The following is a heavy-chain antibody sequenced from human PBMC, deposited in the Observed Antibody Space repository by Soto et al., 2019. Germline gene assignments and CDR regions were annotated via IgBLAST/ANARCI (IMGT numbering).Heavy chain of an antibody. J-gene: IGHJ4*02. Sequence: PSETLSLTCAVYGGSFTGYYWTWIRQTPGKGLEWIGNIHYNGNTKYNPSLKSRVTMSLDTSKNQFSLRLISVTAADTAKYFCAREGNLGRWLQPLDFWGQGTLVTVSS. D-gene: IGHD5-12*01. V-gene: IGHV4-59*01. CDR3: AREGNLGRWLQPLDF. CDR1: GGSFTGYY. CDR2: IHYNGNT.